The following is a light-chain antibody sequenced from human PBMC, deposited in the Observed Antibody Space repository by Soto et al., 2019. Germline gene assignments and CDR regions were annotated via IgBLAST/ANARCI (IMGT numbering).Light chain of an antibody. CDR1: QSISNNY. J-gene: IGKJ2*02. CDR2: GAS. V-gene: IGKV3-20*01. Sequence: ENVLTQSPGTLSLSPGERATLSCRASQSISNNYLAWYQQKPGQAPRLLIFGASRRATCIPDRFSGSGSGTDFTLTISRLEPEDFAVYYCQHYSSSPRTFGQGTNLEIK. CDR3: QHYSSSPRT.